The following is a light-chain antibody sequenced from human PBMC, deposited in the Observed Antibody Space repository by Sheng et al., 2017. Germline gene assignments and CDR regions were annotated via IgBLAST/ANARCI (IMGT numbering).Light chain of an antibody. Sequence: QSELMQPPSLSAAPGETVTISCAGDGSNVGKNYVSWYQHVPGTAPKLLIYDDDQRRPGIPDRFSGSKSGTSATLDIAGLQTGDEADYYCATWNDSPGRLFGGGTKLTVL. CDR2: DDD. CDR3: ATWNDSPGRL. CDR1: GSNVGKNY. J-gene: IGLJ2*01. V-gene: IGLV1-51*01.